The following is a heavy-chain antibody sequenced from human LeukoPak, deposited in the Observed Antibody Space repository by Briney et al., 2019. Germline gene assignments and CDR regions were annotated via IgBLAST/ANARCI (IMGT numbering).Heavy chain of an antibody. J-gene: IGHJ4*02. CDR2: ISSSSSYI. D-gene: IGHD3-16*02. Sequence: PGGSLRLSCAASGFTFSSDSMNWVRQAPGKGLEWVSYISSSSSYIYYADSVKGRFTISRDNAKNSLYLQMNSLRAEDTAVYYCARGRTYDYVWGSYRWYSFDYWGQGTLVTVSS. V-gene: IGHV3-21*01. CDR3: ARGRTYDYVWGSYRWYSFDY. CDR1: GFTFSSDS.